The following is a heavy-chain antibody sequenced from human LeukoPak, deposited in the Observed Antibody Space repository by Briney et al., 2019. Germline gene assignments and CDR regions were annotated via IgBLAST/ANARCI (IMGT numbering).Heavy chain of an antibody. J-gene: IGHJ4*02. CDR3: ARAGPGVVNRQWALMGTDY. CDR1: GYTFTSYA. Sequence: ASVKVSCKASGYTFTSYAVNWVRQAPGQGLEWMGWINTNTGNPTYAQGFTGRFVFSLDTSVSTAYLQISSLKAEDTAVYYCARAGPGVVNRQWALMGTDYWGQGTLVTVSS. CDR2: INTNTGNP. D-gene: IGHD3-3*01. V-gene: IGHV7-4-1*02.